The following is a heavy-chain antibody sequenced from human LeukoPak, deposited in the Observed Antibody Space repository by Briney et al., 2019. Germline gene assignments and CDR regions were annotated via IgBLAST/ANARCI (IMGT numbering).Heavy chain of an antibody. D-gene: IGHD1-1*01. V-gene: IGHV1-58*01. Sequence: SVKVSCKASAFTFTSSAVQWVRQARGQGLEWIGWIVVGSGNTNYAQKFQERVTINRDMSTSTAYMELSSLRSEDTAVYYCATDDVTTGTKTALGYWGQGTLVTVSS. CDR2: IVVGSGNT. CDR3: ATDDVTTGTKTALGY. J-gene: IGHJ4*02. CDR1: AFTFTSSA.